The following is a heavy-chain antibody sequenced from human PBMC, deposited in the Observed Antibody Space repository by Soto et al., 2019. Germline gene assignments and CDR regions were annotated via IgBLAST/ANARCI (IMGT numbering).Heavy chain of an antibody. J-gene: IGHJ6*02. Sequence: SETLSLTCTVSGDSINNYYWSWIRQPPGKGLEWVGYIHYGGSTTYNPSLKSRVTISVDTSKNQFSLRLNSVTAADTAVYYCARGEDAFFYYGLDVWGQGITVTVSS. CDR1: GDSINNYY. CDR2: IHYGGST. V-gene: IGHV4-59*01. CDR3: ARGEDAFFYYGLDV.